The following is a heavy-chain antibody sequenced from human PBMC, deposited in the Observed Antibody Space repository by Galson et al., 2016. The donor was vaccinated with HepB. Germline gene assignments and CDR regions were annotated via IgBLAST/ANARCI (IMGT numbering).Heavy chain of an antibody. Sequence: SLRLSCAASGFTFNSYPMYWIRQAPGKGLAWVAVISYAGGNKYYSDSVKGRFTISRDNSNNTLYLQVNSLRGEDTAVYYCARDEIIGTTGDYWGQGTLVTVSS. J-gene: IGHJ4*02. CDR1: GFTFNSYP. V-gene: IGHV3-30*04. CDR3: ARDEIIGTTGDY. D-gene: IGHD1-7*01. CDR2: ISYAGGNK.